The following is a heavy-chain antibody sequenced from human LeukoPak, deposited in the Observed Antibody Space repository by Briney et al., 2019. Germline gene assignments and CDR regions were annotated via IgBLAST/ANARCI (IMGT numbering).Heavy chain of an antibody. CDR2: TYYRSKWYN. V-gene: IGHV6-1*01. D-gene: IGHD6-6*01. CDR1: GDSVSSNSAA. CDR3: AREDLYSSSSGVDY. J-gene: IGHJ4*02. Sequence: SQTLSLTCAISGDSVSSNSAAWNWIRQSPSRGLEWLGRTYYRSKWYNDYAVSVKSRITINPDTSKNQFSLQLNSVTPEDTAAYYCAREDLYSSSSGVDYWGQGPLVTVSS.